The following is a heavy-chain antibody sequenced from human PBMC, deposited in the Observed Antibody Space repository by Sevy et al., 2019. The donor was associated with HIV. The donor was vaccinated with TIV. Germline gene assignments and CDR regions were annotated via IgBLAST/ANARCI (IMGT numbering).Heavy chain of an antibody. D-gene: IGHD1-26*01. J-gene: IGHJ3*02. CDR1: GYTLTELS. CDR2: FDPEDGET. Sequence: ASVKVSCKVSGYTLTELSMHWVRQAPGKGLEWMGGFDPEDGETIYAQKFQGRVTMTEDTSTDTAYMELSSLRSEDTAVYYCATGVGATTLFDIWGQWTMVTVSS. CDR3: ATGVGATTLFDI. V-gene: IGHV1-24*01.